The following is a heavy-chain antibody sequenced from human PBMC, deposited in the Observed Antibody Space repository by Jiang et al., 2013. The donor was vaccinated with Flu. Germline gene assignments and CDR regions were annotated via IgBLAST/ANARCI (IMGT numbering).Heavy chain of an antibody. D-gene: IGHD1-26*01. CDR2: VSYDGSNK. J-gene: IGHJ4*02. CDR3: AREEGATYYTFDY. Sequence: RLSCVVSGFTFNIYAMHWVRQAPGKGLEWVAVVSYDGSNKFYADSVKGRFTISRDNSKNTLYLQMNSLRGEDTAVYFCAREEGATYYTFDYWGQGTLVTVSS. V-gene: IGHV3-30*04. CDR1: GFTFNIYA.